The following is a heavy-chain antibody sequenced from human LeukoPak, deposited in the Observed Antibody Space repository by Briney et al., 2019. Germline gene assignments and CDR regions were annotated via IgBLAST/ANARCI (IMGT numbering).Heavy chain of an antibody. CDR2: INHSGST. CDR1: GGSFSGYY. CDR3: ARHRSLNYYDSSGYIVGAFDI. V-gene: IGHV4-34*01. Sequence: KSSETLSLTCAVYGGSFSGYYWSWIRQPPGKGLEWIGEINHSGSTNYNPSLKSRVTISVDTSKNQFSLKLSSVTAADTAVYYCARHRSLNYYDSSGYIVGAFDIWGQGTMVTVSS. J-gene: IGHJ3*02. D-gene: IGHD3-22*01.